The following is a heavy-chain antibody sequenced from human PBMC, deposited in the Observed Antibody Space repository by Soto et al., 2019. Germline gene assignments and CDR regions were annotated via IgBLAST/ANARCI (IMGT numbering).Heavy chain of an antibody. D-gene: IGHD1-1*01. J-gene: IGHJ4*02. V-gene: IGHV3-7*01. Sequence: QPGGSLRLSCIASGFTFRTYWMAWVRQAPGKGPEWVANIKQDGTFTRYADSVKGRFSISRDNAKNSLYLQINSLRGEDTAIYYCARSGDNYNLLGYWGQGTPVTVSS. CDR3: ARSGDNYNLLGY. CDR2: IKQDGTFT. CDR1: GFTFRTYW.